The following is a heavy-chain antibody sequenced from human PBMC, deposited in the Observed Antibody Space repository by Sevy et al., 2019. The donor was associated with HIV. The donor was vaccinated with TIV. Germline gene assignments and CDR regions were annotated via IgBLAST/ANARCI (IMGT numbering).Heavy chain of an antibody. CDR2: IKQDGSVK. Sequence: GGSLRLSCAASGFSLNSYWMSWVRQAPGKGLEWVANIKQDGSVKYYGDSVKGRFTISRDNARNLLYLQMNSLRAEDTALYYCVRVIAGDGSFWGQGTLVTVSS. CDR3: VRVIAGDGSF. CDR1: GFSLNSYW. J-gene: IGHJ4*02. D-gene: IGHD6-13*01. V-gene: IGHV3-7*01.